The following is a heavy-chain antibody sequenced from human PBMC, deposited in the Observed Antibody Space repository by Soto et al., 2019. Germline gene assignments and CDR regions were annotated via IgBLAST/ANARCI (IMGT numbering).Heavy chain of an antibody. J-gene: IGHJ4*02. CDR2: IYYRGST. D-gene: IGHD1-26*01. CDR1: GGSIRIGEND. CDR3: ARDPARGGGSYLGYFDY. Sequence: SETLSLTCAVCGGSIRIGENDLSWIRQSPGRGLEWIGYIYYRGSTYYNQSLKSRVTISVDTSMNQFSLTLTSVTAADTAVYYCARDPARGGGSYLGYFDYWGQETPVTVSS. V-gene: IGHV4-30-4*01.